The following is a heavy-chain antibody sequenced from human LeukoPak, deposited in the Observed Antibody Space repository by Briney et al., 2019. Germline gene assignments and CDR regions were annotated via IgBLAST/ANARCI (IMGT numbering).Heavy chain of an antibody. CDR3: ARRNGWYEGLDY. CDR1: GGSISSYY. D-gene: IGHD6-19*01. Sequence: SETLSLTCTVSGGSISSYYWSWIRQPPGKGLEWIGYIYYSGSTNYNPSLKSRVTISVDTSKNQFSLKLSSVTAADTAVYYCARRNGWYEGLDYWGQGTLVTVSS. V-gene: IGHV4-59*08. J-gene: IGHJ4*02. CDR2: IYYSGST.